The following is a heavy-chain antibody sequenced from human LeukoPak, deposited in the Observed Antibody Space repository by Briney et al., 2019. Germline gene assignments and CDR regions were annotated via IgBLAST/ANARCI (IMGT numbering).Heavy chain of an antibody. J-gene: IGHJ4*02. Sequence: PGGSLRLSCAAAGFTFSSYAMHWVRQAPGKGLEYVSAISSDGGSTYYANSVKGRFTISRDNPKNTLYLQMGSLRSGDMAVYYCARANGNTWYDYWGQGTLVTVSS. CDR1: GFTFSSYA. D-gene: IGHD6-13*01. CDR2: ISSDGGST. CDR3: ARANGNTWYDY. V-gene: IGHV3-64*01.